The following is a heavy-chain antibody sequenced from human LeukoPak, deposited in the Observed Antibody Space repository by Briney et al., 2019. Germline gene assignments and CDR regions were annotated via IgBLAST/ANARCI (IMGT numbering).Heavy chain of an antibody. Sequence: PSGTLSLTCAVCGGSISSSNWWSWVRQPPGKGMEWIGEIYHSGCTNYNPSLKSRVTISVDKSKNQFSLKLSSVTAADTAVYYCARDGKVIAILTGYYYYYYYGMDVWGKGTTVTVSS. CDR1: GGSISSSNW. CDR3: ARDGKVIAILTGYYYYYYYGMDV. CDR2: IYHSGCT. D-gene: IGHD3-9*01. V-gene: IGHV4-4*02. J-gene: IGHJ6*04.